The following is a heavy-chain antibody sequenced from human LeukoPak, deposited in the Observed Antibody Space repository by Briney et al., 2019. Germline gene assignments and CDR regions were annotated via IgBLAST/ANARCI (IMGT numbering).Heavy chain of an antibody. V-gene: IGHV4-59*01. CDR2: IYYSGST. CDR3: ARVGSVDTSGYYDY. CDR1: GGSISSYY. J-gene: IGHJ4*02. Sequence: KASETLSLTCTVSGGSISSYYWSWIRQPPGKGLEWIGYIYYSGSTNYNPSLKSRVTISVDTSKNQFSLKLSSVTAADTAVYYCARVGSVDTSGYYDYWGQGTLVTVSS. D-gene: IGHD3-22*01.